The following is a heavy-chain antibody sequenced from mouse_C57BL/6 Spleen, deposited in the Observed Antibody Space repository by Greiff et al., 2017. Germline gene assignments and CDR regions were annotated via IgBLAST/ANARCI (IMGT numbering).Heavy chain of an antibody. CDR2: IWSGGST. V-gene: IGHV2-2*01. CDR1: GFSLTSYG. Sequence: VQRVESGPGLVQPSQSLSITCTVSGFSLTSYGVHWVRQSPGKGLEWLGVIWSGGSTDYNAAFISRLSISKDNSKSQVFFKMNSLQADDTAIYYCARNPITTVVAPGYAMDYWGQGTSVTISS. D-gene: IGHD1-1*01. J-gene: IGHJ4*01. CDR3: ARNPITTVVAPGYAMDY.